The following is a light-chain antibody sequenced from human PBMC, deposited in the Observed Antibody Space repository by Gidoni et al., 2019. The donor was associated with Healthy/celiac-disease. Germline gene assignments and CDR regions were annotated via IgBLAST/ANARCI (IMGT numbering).Light chain of an antibody. CDR3: QQYGSSPPLT. J-gene: IGKJ4*01. CDR2: GAS. CDR1: QSVSSSY. V-gene: IGKV3-20*01. Sequence: EIVLTQSPGTLSLSPGERATLSCRASQSVSSSYLAWYQQKPGQAPRLLIYGASSRATVIPDRFSGSGSGTDFTLTIIRLEPEDFAVYYCQQYGSSPPLTFGGGTKVEIK.